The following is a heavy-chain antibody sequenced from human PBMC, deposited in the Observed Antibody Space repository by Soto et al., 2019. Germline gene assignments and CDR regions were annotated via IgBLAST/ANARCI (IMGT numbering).Heavy chain of an antibody. CDR1: GGSISTSDW. CDR2: IHHSGTT. CDR3: ARVAIFGVILPRAMDV. D-gene: IGHD3-3*01. V-gene: IGHV4-4*02. J-gene: IGHJ6*02. Sequence: SETLSLTCVVSGGSISTSDWWSWVRQPPGKGLEWIGEIHHSGTTNYNPSLKSRVTISVDKSKNHFSPKVNSVTAADTAVYYCARVAIFGVILPRAMDVWGQGTTVTVSS.